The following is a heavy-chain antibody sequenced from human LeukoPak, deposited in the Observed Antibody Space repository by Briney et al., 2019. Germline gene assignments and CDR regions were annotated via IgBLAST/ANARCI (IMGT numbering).Heavy chain of an antibody. CDR3: AISGNGYGDYGWFDP. Sequence: SVKVSCKASGGTFSSYAISWVRQAPGQGLEWMGRVIPIFGTANYAQKFQGRVTITTDESTSTAYMELSSLRSEDTAVYYCAISGNGYGDYGWFDPWGQGTLVTVSS. V-gene: IGHV1-69*05. CDR1: GGTFSSYA. D-gene: IGHD4-17*01. CDR2: VIPIFGTA. J-gene: IGHJ5*02.